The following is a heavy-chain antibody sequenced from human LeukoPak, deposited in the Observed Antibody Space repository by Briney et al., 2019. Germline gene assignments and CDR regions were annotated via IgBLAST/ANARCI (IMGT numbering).Heavy chain of an antibody. J-gene: IGHJ3*02. CDR2: ISYIGST. CDR3: ARDVVTVTKGFDI. CDR1: TDSFSSHY. Sequence: VKPSETLSLNCAVSTDSFSSHYWTWIRQPPGKGLEWIGYISYIGSTNYNPSLKSRVTISIDTSKNQFSLRLSSVTAADTAVYYCARDVVTVTKGFDIWGQGTMVSVSS. D-gene: IGHD4-17*01. V-gene: IGHV4-59*11.